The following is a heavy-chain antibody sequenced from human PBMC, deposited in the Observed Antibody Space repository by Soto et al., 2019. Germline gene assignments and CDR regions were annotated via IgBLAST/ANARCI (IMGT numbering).Heavy chain of an antibody. D-gene: IGHD6-19*01. CDR3: ARRYSSGWFYYYGMDV. J-gene: IGHJ6*02. CDR1: GGSISSSSYY. Sequence: PSETLSLTCTVSGGSISSSSYYWGWIRQPPGKGLEWIGSIYYSGSTYYNPSLKSRATISVDTSKNQFSLKLSSVTAADTAVYYCARRYSSGWFYYYGMDVWGQGTTVTVSS. V-gene: IGHV4-39*01. CDR2: IYYSGST.